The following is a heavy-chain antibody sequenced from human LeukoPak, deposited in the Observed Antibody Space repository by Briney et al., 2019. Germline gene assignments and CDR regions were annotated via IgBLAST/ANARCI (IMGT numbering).Heavy chain of an antibody. Sequence: GGSLRHSCAPSGFTLSYYSMIWVRQAPRRGVEWVSSISSSSRFIYYADSVKGRFTISRKNAKNSLYLQMNSLRAEDTAVYYCAGDCSVNDGTICYWGQGTLATVSS. CDR3: AGDCSVNDGTICY. CDR1: GFTLSYYS. CDR2: ISSSSRFI. J-gene: IGHJ4*02. D-gene: IGHD2-2*01. V-gene: IGHV3-21*01.